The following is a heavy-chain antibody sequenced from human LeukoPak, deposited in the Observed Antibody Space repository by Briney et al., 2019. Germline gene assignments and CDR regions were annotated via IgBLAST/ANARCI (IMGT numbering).Heavy chain of an antibody. J-gene: IGHJ5*02. D-gene: IGHD3-16*01. CDR1: GYSFTSHW. Sequence: GESLKISCKGSGYSFTSHWIGWVRQMPGKGLEWMGIIYPDDSNTRYSPSFQGQVTLSADKSINTAYLQWSSLRASDTAMYYCARLEEDLTLGVAGYWFVPWGQGTLVTVS. V-gene: IGHV5-51*01. CDR3: ARLEEDLTLGVAGYWFVP. CDR2: IYPDDSNT.